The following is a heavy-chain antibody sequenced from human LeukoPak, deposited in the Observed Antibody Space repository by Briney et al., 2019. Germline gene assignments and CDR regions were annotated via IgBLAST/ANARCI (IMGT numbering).Heavy chain of an antibody. Sequence: GRSLRLSCVASGFSFSSYEMNWVRQAPGKGLEWVSHISSDGRVGRYVDSVRGRFTMSRDNAKNLLFLQMNGLRVEDTAVYYCARDTLNGPFVISLDYWGQGALVTVSS. J-gene: IGHJ4*02. CDR1: GFSFSSYE. CDR3: ARDTLNGPFVISLDY. CDR2: ISSDGRVG. V-gene: IGHV3-48*03. D-gene: IGHD3-9*01.